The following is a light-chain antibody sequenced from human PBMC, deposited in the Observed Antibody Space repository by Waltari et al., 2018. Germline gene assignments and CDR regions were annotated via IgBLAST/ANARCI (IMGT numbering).Light chain of an antibody. CDR3: ALYMGSGIWV. CDR2: KAN. V-gene: IGLV8-61*01. Sequence: QTVVTQEPSLSVSPGGTVTLTCALSSGSISTTSYATWYQQSPGQPPRTLVYKANSRSSGVPDRFSGSILGNKAALTITGAQAEDESDYYCALYMGSGIWVFGGGTKLTVL. J-gene: IGLJ3*02. CDR1: SGSISTTSY.